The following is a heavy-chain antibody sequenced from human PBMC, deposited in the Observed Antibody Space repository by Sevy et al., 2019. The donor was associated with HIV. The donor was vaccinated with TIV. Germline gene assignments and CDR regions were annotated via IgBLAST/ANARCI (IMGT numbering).Heavy chain of an antibody. CDR1: GFTFSSYN. V-gene: IGHV3-21*06. Sequence: GGSLRLSCAASGFTFSSYNMNWVRQAPGKGLEWVSSISGLSNYIYYADSMKGRFTISIDNAKNTLNLQMNSLRGDDTAVYFCARGPPDGSYDYFDSWGQGILVTVSS. D-gene: IGHD3-10*01. CDR3: ARGPPDGSYDYFDS. CDR2: ISGLSNYI. J-gene: IGHJ4*01.